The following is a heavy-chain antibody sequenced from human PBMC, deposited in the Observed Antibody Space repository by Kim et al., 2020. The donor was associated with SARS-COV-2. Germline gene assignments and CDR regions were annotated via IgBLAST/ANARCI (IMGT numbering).Heavy chain of an antibody. CDR2: IYYSGST. J-gene: IGHJ5*02. D-gene: IGHD3-22*01. CDR1: GGSISSGDYY. V-gene: IGHV4-30-4*01. CDR3: ASDQIDSGYFFSVDP. Sequence: SETLSLTCTVSGGSISSGDYYWSWIRQPPGKGLEWIGYIYYSGSTYYNPSLKSRVTISVDTSKNQFSLKLSSVTAADTAVYYCASDQIDSGYFFSVDPWGQGTLVTVSS.